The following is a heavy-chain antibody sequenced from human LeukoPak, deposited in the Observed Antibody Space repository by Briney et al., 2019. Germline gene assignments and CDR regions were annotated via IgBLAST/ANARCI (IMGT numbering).Heavy chain of an antibody. V-gene: IGHV4-39*01. CDR3: ARLVSSNWVDS. D-gene: IGHD6-19*01. J-gene: IGHJ5*01. Sequence: GSLRLSCAASGFSVSSNYMSWVRQAPGRGLEWIGSIYYSGSAYYNPSLKSRVTISVDTSKNQFSLRLSSVTAADTAVYYCARLVSSNWVDSWGQGILVTVSS. CDR1: GFSVSSNY. CDR2: IYYSGSA.